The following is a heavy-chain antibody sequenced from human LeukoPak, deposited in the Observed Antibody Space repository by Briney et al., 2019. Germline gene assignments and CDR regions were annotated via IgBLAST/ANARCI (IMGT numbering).Heavy chain of an antibody. Sequence: PSETMSLTCAVSGGSLSTTSWWVWLRQPPGKGLEWIGEVYHSGGGNKNYNPSLKSRVTTSVDTSKNQFSLKVSSMTAADTAVYYCARGDWKYGDFDRWGQGTLVTVSS. V-gene: IGHV4-4*02. J-gene: IGHJ4*02. CDR3: ARGDWKYGDFDR. D-gene: IGHD1-7*01. CDR1: GGSLSTTSW. CDR2: VYHSGGGNK.